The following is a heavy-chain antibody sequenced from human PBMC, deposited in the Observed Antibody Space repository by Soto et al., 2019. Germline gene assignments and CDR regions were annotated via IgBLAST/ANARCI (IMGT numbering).Heavy chain of an antibody. D-gene: IGHD2-8*01. V-gene: IGHV1-18*04. CDR3: ARGGLGYCTNGVCPANWFDP. J-gene: IGHJ5*02. CDR2: ISAYNGNT. Sequence: ASVKVSCKASGYTFTSYGITWVRQAPGQGLEWMGWISAYNGNTHYAQKLQGRVTMTTDTSTSTAYMELRSLRSDDTAVYYCARGGLGYCTNGVCPANWFDPWGQGTPVTVYS. CDR1: GYTFTSYG.